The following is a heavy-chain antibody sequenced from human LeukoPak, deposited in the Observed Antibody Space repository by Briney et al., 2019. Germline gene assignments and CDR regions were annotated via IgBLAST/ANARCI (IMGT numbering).Heavy chain of an antibody. D-gene: IGHD6-13*01. CDR2: ISYDGSNK. CDR1: GFTFSSYA. Sequence: GGSLRLSCAASGFTFSSYAMHWVRQAPGKGLEWVAVISYDGSNKYYADSVKGRFTISRDNSKNTLYLQMNSLRAEDTAVYYCARAIAAAGPPFDYWGQGTPVTVSS. CDR3: ARAIAAAGPPFDY. J-gene: IGHJ4*02. V-gene: IGHV3-30-3*01.